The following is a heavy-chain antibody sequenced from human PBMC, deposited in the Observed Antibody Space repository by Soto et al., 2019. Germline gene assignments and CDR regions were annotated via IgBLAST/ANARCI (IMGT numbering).Heavy chain of an antibody. D-gene: IGHD3-16*02. CDR1: GYTFTSYG. CDR3: ARGSLENWFDP. J-gene: IGHJ5*02. Sequence: ASVKVSCKASGYTFTSYGISCVQQAPGQGLEWMGWISAHNGNTNYAQKLQGRVTMTTDTSTSTAYMELRSMRSDDTAVYYCARGSLENWFDPWGQGTLVTVSS. V-gene: IGHV1-18*04. CDR2: ISAHNGNT.